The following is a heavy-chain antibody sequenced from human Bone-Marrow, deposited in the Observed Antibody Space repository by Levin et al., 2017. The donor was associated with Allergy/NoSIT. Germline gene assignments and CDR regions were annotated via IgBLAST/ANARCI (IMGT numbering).Heavy chain of an antibody. CDR2: IRQDGSEK. CDR1: GFTFSTYW. CDR3: ARGTQSEVTDPIYGMDV. V-gene: IGHV3-7*01. D-gene: IGHD4-11*01. J-gene: IGHJ6*02. Sequence: GGSLRLSCAASGFTFSTYWMSWVRQAPGKGLEWVANIRQDGSEKNYVDSGKGRFTISRDNAKNSLYLQMNSLRAEDTAVYYCARGTQSEVTDPIYGMDVWGQGTTVTVSS.